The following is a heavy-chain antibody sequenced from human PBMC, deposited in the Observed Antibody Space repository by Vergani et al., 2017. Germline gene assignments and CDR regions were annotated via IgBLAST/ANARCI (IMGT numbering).Heavy chain of an antibody. CDR2: IYYSGST. CDR3: AREKPRRGVVAATSDAFDI. J-gene: IGHJ3*02. D-gene: IGHD2-15*01. V-gene: IGHV4-59*11. Sequence: QVQLQESGPGLVKPSETLSLTCTVSGGSISSHYWSWIRQPPGKGLEWIGYIYYSGSTNYNPSLKSRVTISVDTSKNQFSLKLSSVTAADTAVYYCAREKPRRGVVAATSDAFDIWGQGTMVTVSS. CDR1: GGSISSHY.